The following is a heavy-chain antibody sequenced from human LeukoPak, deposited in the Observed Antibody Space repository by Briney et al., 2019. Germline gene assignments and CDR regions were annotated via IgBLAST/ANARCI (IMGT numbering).Heavy chain of an antibody. V-gene: IGHV4-59*08. CDR1: GGSISSYY. CDR2: IYYSGST. CDR3: ARRGGDSPGAFDI. D-gene: IGHD2-21*02. J-gene: IGHJ3*02. Sequence: SETLSLTCAVSGGSISSYYWSWIRQPPGKGLEWIGYIYYSGSTNYNPSLKSRVTISVDTSKNQFSLKLSSVTAADTAVYYCARRGGDSPGAFDIWGQGTMVTVSS.